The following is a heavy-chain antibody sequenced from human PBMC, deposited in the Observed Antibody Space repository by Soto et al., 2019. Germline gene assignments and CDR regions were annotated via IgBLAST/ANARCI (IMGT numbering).Heavy chain of an antibody. J-gene: IGHJ6*02. CDR3: ARYCGGDCYALGMDV. Sequence: GASVKASCKASGYTFTGNYMHWVRQAPGQGLEWMGWINPNNGNTNYAQKLQGRVTMTTDTSTSTAYVELRSLRSDDTAVYYCARYCGGDCYALGMDVWGHGSTVTVSS. CDR2: INPNNGNT. V-gene: IGHV1-18*04. D-gene: IGHD2-21*02. CDR1: GYTFTGNY.